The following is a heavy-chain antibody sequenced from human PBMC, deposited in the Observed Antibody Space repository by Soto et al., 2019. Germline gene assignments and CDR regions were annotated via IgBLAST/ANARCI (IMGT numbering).Heavy chain of an antibody. J-gene: IGHJ3*02. CDR2: ISAYNGNT. CDR1: GYTFTSYG. Sequence: ASVKVSCKASGYTFTSYGISWVRQAPGQGLEWMGWISAYNGNTNYAQKLQGRVTMTTDTSTSTAYMELRSLRSDDTAVYYCADLRALDGVRADAFDIWGQGTMVTVSS. D-gene: IGHD3-3*01. V-gene: IGHV1-18*01. CDR3: ADLRALDGVRADAFDI.